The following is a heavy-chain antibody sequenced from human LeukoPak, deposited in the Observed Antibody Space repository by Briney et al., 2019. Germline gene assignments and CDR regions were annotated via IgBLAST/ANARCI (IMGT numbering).Heavy chain of an antibody. CDR3: ARWGDCSDGGFHAGLPDYYYYMDV. V-gene: IGHV1-18*01. CDR2: ISAYTGKT. CDR1: GYTFSSSS. J-gene: IGHJ6*03. D-gene: IGHD2-15*01. Sequence: ASVTVSCKASGYTFSSSSISWVRQAPGQGLEWMGSISAYTGKTSYAQKLQGRVTMTTDSSTSTVYMELRSLRSDDTAVYYCARWGDCSDGGFHAGLPDYYYYMDVWGKGTTVSVSS.